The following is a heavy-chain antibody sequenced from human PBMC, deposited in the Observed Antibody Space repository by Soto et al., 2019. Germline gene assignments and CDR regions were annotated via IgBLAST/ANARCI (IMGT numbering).Heavy chain of an antibody. J-gene: IGHJ6*02. CDR3: ARHPTYYDFWSGYSVYGMDV. V-gene: IGHV5-51*01. Sequence: LGESLKISCKGSGYSFTSYWIGWVRQMPGKGLEWMGIIYPGDSDTRYSPSFQGQVTISADKSISTAYLQWSSLKASDTAMYYCARHPTYYDFWSGYSVYGMDVWGQGTTVTVSS. CDR1: GYSFTSYW. D-gene: IGHD3-3*01. CDR2: IYPGDSDT.